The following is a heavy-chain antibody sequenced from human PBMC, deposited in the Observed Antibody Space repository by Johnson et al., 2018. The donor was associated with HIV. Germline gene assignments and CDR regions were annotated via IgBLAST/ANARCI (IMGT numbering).Heavy chain of an antibody. D-gene: IGHD1-7*01. CDR2: IYNDGSP. CDR1: GFTVSSYA. J-gene: IGHJ3*02. V-gene: IGHV3-66*01. Sequence: VQLVESGGGVVQPGGSLRLSCAASGFTVSSYAMHWVRQAPGKGLEWVSLIYNDGSPYYADSVKGRFTISRDNSKNTLYLQMNSLRAEDTAVYYCARPVTGTNIFDMWGQGTMVTVSS. CDR3: ARPVTGTNIFDM.